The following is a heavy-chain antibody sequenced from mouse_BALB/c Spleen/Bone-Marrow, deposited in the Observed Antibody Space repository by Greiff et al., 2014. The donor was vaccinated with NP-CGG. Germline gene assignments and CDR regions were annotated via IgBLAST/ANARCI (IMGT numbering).Heavy chain of an antibody. Sequence: QVQLQQSGAELVKPGASVKLSCKASGYTFTSYWTHWVKLRPGQGLEWIGEINPSNGRTNYNEKFKNKATLTVDKSSSTAYIQLSSLTSEDSAVYYCARYDGPAWFAYWGQGTLVTVSA. CDR1: GYTFTSYW. J-gene: IGHJ3*01. CDR3: ARYDGPAWFAY. V-gene: IGHV1S81*02. CDR2: INPSNGRT. D-gene: IGHD2-3*01.